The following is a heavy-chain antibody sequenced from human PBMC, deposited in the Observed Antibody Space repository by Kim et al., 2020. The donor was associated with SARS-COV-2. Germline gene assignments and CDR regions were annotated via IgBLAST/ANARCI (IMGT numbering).Heavy chain of an antibody. D-gene: IGHD5-12*01. V-gene: IGHV1-46*01. CDR1: GYTFTSYY. CDR3: ARVVWGGYEGGGPAPNWFDP. CDR2: INPSGGST. J-gene: IGHJ5*02. Sequence: ASVKVSCKASGYTFTSYYMHWVRQAPGQGLEWMGIINPSGGSTSYAQKFQGRVTMTRDTSTSTVYMELSSLRSEDTAVYYCARVVWGGYEGGGPAPNWFDPWGQGTLVTVSS.